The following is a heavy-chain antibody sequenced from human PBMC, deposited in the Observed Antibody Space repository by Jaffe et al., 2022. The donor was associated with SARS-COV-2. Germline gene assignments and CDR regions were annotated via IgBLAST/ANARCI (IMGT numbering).Heavy chain of an antibody. CDR3: ARDWGITIFGVVTATTGYFDY. CDR2: ISAYNGNT. Sequence: QVQLVQSGAEVKKPGASVKVSCKASGYTFTSYGISWVRQAPGQGLEWMGWISAYNGNTNYAQKLQGRVTMTTDTSTSTAYMELRSLRSDDTAVYYCARDWGITIFGVVTATTGYFDYWGQGTLVTVSS. J-gene: IGHJ4*02. CDR1: GYTFTSYG. D-gene: IGHD3-3*01. V-gene: IGHV1-18*01.